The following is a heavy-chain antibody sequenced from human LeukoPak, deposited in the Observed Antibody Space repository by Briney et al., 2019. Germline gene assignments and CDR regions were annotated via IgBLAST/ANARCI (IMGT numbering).Heavy chain of an antibody. D-gene: IGHD1-26*01. J-gene: IGHJ4*02. CDR3: ARHPSAIGRSFDY. CDR2: IYYSGST. V-gene: IGHV4-61*01. Sequence: PSETLSLTCTVSGGSVSSGSYYWSWIRQPPGKGLEWIGYIYYSGSTNYNPSLKSRVTISVDTSKNQFSLKLSSVTAADTAVYYCARHPSAIGRSFDYWGQGTLVTVSS. CDR1: GGSVSSGSYY.